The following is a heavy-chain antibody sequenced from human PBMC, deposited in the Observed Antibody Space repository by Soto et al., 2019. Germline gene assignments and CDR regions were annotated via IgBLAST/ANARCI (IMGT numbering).Heavy chain of an antibody. D-gene: IGHD2-15*01. J-gene: IGHJ5*02. CDR2: IIPIFGKA. Sequence: QVQLVQSGAEVKKPGSSVKVSCKASGGTFSSYAISWVRQAPGQGLEWMGGIIPIFGKANYAQKFQGRVTITADKSTSTAYMELSSLRSEDTAVYYCARSVVVAATPINWFAPWGQGTLVTVSS. V-gene: IGHV1-69*06. CDR3: ARSVVVAATPINWFAP. CDR1: GGTFSSYA.